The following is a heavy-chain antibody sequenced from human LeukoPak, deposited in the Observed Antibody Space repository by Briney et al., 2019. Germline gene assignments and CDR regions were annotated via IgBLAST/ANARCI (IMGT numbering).Heavy chain of an antibody. CDR2: IRYDGSNK. V-gene: IGHV3-30*02. CDR1: GFTFSSYG. D-gene: IGHD6-19*01. Sequence: GGSLGLSCAASGFTFSSYGMDWVRQAPGKGLEWVAFIRYDGSNKYYVDSVKGRFTISRDNSKNTLYLQMNSLRAEDTAVYYCAKDSGSRAVAAPFDKWGQGTLVTVSS. J-gene: IGHJ4*02. CDR3: AKDSGSRAVAAPFDK.